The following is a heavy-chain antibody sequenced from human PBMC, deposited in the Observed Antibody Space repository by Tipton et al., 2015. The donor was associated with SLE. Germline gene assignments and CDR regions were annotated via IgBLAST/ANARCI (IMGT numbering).Heavy chain of an antibody. V-gene: IGHV4-34*01. CDR3: ARGRLTSFRQHAFDL. J-gene: IGHJ3*01. CDR1: GFTFSSSG. CDR2: LSQSGST. D-gene: IGHD3-3*01. Sequence: LRLSCAASGFTFSSSGLHWVRQAPGKGLEWIGELSQSGSTDYNPSLKSRVTVSLDTSKNQSSLKLSSVTAADTAVYYCARGRLTSFRQHAFDLWGPGTMVTVPS.